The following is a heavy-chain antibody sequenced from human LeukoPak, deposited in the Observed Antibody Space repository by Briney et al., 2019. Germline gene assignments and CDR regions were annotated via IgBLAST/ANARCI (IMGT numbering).Heavy chain of an antibody. CDR2: ISSSGSTI. CDR3: AREGGSYFDNWFDP. J-gene: IGHJ5*02. Sequence: GGSLRLSCAASGFTFSSYEMNWVRQAPGKGLEWVSYISSSGSTIYYADSVKGRFTISRDNANNSLYLQMNSLRAEDTAVYYCAREGGSYFDNWFDPWGQGTLVTVSS. V-gene: IGHV3-48*03. CDR1: GFTFSSYE. D-gene: IGHD1-26*01.